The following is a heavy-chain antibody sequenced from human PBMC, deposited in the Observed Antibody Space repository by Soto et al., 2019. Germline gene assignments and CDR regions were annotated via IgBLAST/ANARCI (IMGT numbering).Heavy chain of an antibody. D-gene: IGHD6-19*01. J-gene: IGHJ4*02. V-gene: IGHV3-74*01. CDR1: GFTFSSYW. CDR2: INSDGSST. CDR3: ARDVYSSGSQPPDPLIDY. Sequence: GGSLRLSCAASGFTFSSYWMHWVRQAPGKGLVWVSRINSDGSSTSYADSVKGRFTISRDNAKNTLYLQMNSLRAEDTAVYYCARDVYSSGSQPPDPLIDYWGQGTLVTVSS.